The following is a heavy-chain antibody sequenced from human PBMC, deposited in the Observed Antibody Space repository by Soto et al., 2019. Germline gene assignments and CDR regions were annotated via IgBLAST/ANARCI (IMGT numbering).Heavy chain of an antibody. CDR2: INDSGNI. CDR1: GSSFSGYH. V-gene: IGHV4-34*02. CDR3: ARGLILWFGELSRRGGYYYYMDV. J-gene: IGHJ6*03. D-gene: IGHD3-10*01. Sequence: QVQLQQWGAGLLKPSETLSLTCGVYGSSFSGYHWAWIRQTPGKGLEWIGEINDSGNINYNPSLKSRVTILVDTSKKEISLRLSSVTAADTAVYYCARGLILWFGELSRRGGYYYYMDVWGKGTTVIVSS.